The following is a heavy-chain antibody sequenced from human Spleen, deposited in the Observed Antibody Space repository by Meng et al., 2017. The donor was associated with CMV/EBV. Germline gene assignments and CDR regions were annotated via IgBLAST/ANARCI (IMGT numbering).Heavy chain of an antibody. J-gene: IGHJ6*02. Sequence: GESLKISCAASGFTFSSYSMNWVRQAPGKGLEWVSYISSSSSTIYYADSVKGRFTISRDNAKNSLYLQMNSLRAEDTAVYYCARDLQGPVDGSGVQSIFGVVISYGMDVWGQGTTVTVSS. D-gene: IGHD3-3*01. CDR1: GFTFSSYS. V-gene: IGHV3-48*04. CDR2: ISSSSSTI. CDR3: ARDLQGPVDGSGVQSIFGVVISYGMDV.